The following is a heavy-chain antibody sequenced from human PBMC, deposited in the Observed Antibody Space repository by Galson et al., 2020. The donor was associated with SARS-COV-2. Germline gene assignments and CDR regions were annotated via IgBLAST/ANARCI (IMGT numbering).Heavy chain of an antibody. V-gene: IGHV3-23*01. Sequence: QAGGSLRLSCAASGFTFSSYAMSWVRQAPGKGLEWVSAISGSGGSTYYADSVKGRYTISRDNSKNTLYLQMNSLRAEDTAVYYCAKDFIGESSGYYCGDAFDIWGQGTMVTVSS. CDR2: ISGSGGST. D-gene: IGHD3-22*01. CDR1: GFTFSSYA. CDR3: AKDFIGESSGYYCGDAFDI. J-gene: IGHJ3*02.